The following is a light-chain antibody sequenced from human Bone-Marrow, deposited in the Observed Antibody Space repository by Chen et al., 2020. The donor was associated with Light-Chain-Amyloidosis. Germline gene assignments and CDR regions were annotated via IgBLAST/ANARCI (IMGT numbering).Light chain of an antibody. CDR1: DLPTKY. CDR3: QPADSSGTYEVI. J-gene: IGLJ2*01. Sequence: SYELTQPPSVSASPGQTARITCSGDDLPTKYAYWYQQKPGQAPVLVIHRDTERPSGISERFSGSSSGTTATLTISGVQAEDEADYHCQPADSSGTYEVIFGGGTKLTVL. CDR2: RDT. V-gene: IGLV3-25*03.